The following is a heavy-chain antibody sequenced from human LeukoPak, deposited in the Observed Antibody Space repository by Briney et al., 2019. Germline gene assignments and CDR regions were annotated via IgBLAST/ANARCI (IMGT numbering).Heavy chain of an antibody. Sequence: ASVKVSCKASGYTFTNYYMHWVRQAPGQGLEWMGWINPNNGGTNYAQKFQGRVTMTRDTSTSTVYMELSSLISDDTAVYYCTRGVLPARFDSWGQGTLVTVTS. J-gene: IGHJ5*01. V-gene: IGHV1-2*02. CDR3: TRGVLPARFDS. CDR2: INPNNGGT. CDR1: GYTFTNYY. D-gene: IGHD2-2*01.